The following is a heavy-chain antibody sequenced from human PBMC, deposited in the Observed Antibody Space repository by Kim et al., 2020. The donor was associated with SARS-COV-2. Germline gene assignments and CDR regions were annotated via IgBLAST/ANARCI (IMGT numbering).Heavy chain of an antibody. Sequence: GGSLRLSCAASGFTFSSYSMNWVRQAPGKGLEWVSSISSSSSYIYYADSVKGRFTISRDNAKNSLYLQMNSLRAEDTAVYYCARGTVHILTGYPIPYYGMDGWGQGTTVTVSS. D-gene: IGHD3-9*01. V-gene: IGHV3-21*01. J-gene: IGHJ6*02. CDR1: GFTFSSYS. CDR2: ISSSSSYI. CDR3: ARGTVHILTGYPIPYYGMDG.